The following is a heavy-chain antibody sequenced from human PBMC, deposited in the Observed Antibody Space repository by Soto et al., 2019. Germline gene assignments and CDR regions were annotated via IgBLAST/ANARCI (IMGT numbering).Heavy chain of an antibody. D-gene: IGHD3-16*02. CDR3: AKALGELSPESYDY. Sequence: QVQLVESGGGVVQPGRSLRISCAASGITFNSYAMHWVRQAPGKGLEWVAVISYDGSDKYYADSVKGRFTISRDNSKNTLNLQMNSLRADDTAVYYCAKALGELSPESYDYWGQGTLITVSS. CDR2: ISYDGSDK. J-gene: IGHJ4*02. V-gene: IGHV3-30*18. CDR1: GITFNSYA.